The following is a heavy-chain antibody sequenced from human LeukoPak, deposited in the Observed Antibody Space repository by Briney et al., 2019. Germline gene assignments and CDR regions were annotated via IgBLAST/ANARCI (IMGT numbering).Heavy chain of an antibody. CDR3: ARETEMHIDV. CDR2: IYYSGST. V-gene: IGHV4-59*01. Sequence: PSETLSLTCAVSGGSISSYYWNWIRQSPGKGLEWIGYIYYSGSTNYNPSLKSRVTISLDTSKSQFSLKLRSVTAAVTAVYYCARETEMHIDVWGQGTTVTVSS. J-gene: IGHJ6*02. D-gene: IGHD5-24*01. CDR1: GGSISSYY.